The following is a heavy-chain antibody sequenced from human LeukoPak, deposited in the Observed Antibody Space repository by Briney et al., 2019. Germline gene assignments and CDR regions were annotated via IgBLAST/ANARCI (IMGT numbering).Heavy chain of an antibody. Sequence: GGSLRLSCAASGFTFSVAWMSWVRQAPGKGLVWVGRIKSNADGGTTDYAAPVKGRFTISRHDSESTLYLQMNSLKTEDTAVYYCATDPIPRLPHEGYWGQGTLVTVSS. D-gene: IGHD5-12*01. V-gene: IGHV3-15*01. CDR2: IKSNADGGTT. J-gene: IGHJ4*02. CDR1: GFTFSVAW. CDR3: ATDPIPRLPHEGY.